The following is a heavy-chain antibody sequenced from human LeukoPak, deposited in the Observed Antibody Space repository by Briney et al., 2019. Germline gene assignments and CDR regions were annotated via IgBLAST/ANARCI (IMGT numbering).Heavy chain of an antibody. J-gene: IGHJ4*02. V-gene: IGHV5-51*01. CDR2: IYSGDSQT. D-gene: IGHD4-17*01. Sequence: GESLEISCKGPGYSFKYWIGWVRQMPGKGLEWMGIIYSGDSQTKYSPSFQGRVTISIDNSITTAYLQWSSLEASDTAMYYCASARHGDFVWDYWGQGTLVTVSS. CDR3: ASARHGDFVWDY. CDR1: GYSFKYW.